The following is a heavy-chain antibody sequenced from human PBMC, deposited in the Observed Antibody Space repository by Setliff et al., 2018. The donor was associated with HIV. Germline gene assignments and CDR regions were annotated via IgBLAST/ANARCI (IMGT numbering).Heavy chain of an antibody. Sequence: SETLSLTCAVFGGSFSDFYWSWIRQPPGKGLEWIGEISYSGSTVYNPSLKSRVIMSVDASKNLVSLNLNSVTAADTAIYYCARGVARQVVIDRWFDPWGQGTPVTVSS. CDR1: GGSFSDFY. V-gene: IGHV4-34*01. D-gene: IGHD2-21*01. J-gene: IGHJ5*02. CDR3: ARGVARQVVIDRWFDP. CDR2: ISYSGST.